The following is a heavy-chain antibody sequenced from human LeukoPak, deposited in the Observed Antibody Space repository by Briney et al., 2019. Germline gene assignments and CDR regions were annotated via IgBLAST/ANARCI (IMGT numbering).Heavy chain of an antibody. Sequence: QPGGSLRLSCAASGFTFSSCEMNWVRQAPGKGLEWVSYISSSGSTIYYADSVKGRFTISRDNAKNSLYLQMNSLRAEDTAVYYCARVRPGGRGGFDYWGQGTLITVSS. CDR2: ISSSGSTI. CDR3: ARVRPGGRGGFDY. D-gene: IGHD3-16*01. V-gene: IGHV3-48*03. J-gene: IGHJ4*02. CDR1: GFTFSSCE.